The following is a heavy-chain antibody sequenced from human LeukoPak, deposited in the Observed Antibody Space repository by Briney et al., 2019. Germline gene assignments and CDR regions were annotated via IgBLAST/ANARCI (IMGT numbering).Heavy chain of an antibody. J-gene: IGHJ5*02. V-gene: IGHV1-18*01. D-gene: IGHD3-10*01. CDR3: ARAVIDYYGSGSYPIRFDP. CDR2: ISAYNGNT. Sequence: ASVKVSCKASGYTFTSYGISWVRQAPGQGLEWMGWISAYNGNTNYAQKLQGRVTMTTDTSTSTAYMELRSLRSDDTAVYYCARAVIDYYGSGSYPIRFDPWGQGTLVTVSS. CDR1: GYTFTSYG.